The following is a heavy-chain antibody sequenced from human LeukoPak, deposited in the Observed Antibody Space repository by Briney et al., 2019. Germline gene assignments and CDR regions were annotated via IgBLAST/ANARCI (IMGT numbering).Heavy chain of an antibody. Sequence: PGGSLRLSCAAFGFTFSSFGMHWVRQAPGKGLEWVAFIRYDGSNKYHADSVKGRFTISRDNSKNTLYLQMNSLRAEDTAVYYCARASPYCSGGSCPFDYWGQGTLVTVSS. J-gene: IGHJ4*02. CDR2: IRYDGSNK. D-gene: IGHD2-15*01. V-gene: IGHV3-30*02. CDR3: ARASPYCSGGSCPFDY. CDR1: GFTFSSFG.